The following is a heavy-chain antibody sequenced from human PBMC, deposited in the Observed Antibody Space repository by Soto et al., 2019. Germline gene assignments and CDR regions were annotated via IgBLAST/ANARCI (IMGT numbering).Heavy chain of an antibody. CDR1: GFMFSSYV. CDR3: AKDICGHSICYNDY. J-gene: IGHJ4*02. CDR2: ITDNGGGT. D-gene: IGHD2-15*01. V-gene: IGHV3-23*01. Sequence: EVQLLESGGGLVQPGGSLRLSCAASGFMFSSYVMNWVRQAPGKGLEWVSSITDNGGGTYYADSVKGRFTISRDNSKNTVYLQMNSLRADDTAVYYCAKDICGHSICYNDYWGQGTLVTVSP.